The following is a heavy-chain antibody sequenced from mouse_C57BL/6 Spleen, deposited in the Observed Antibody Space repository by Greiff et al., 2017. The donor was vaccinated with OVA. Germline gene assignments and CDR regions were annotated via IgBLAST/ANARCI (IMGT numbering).Heavy chain of an antibody. V-gene: IGHV6-3*01. J-gene: IGHJ1*03. CDR3: TGRKRYFDV. Sequence: EVQLVESGGGLVQPGGSMKLSCVASGFTFSNYWMNWVRQSPEKGLEWVAQIRLKSDNYATHYAESVKGRFTISRDDSKSSVYLQMNNLRAEDTGIYYCTGRKRYFDVWGTGTTVTVSS. CDR1: GFTFSNYW. CDR2: IRLKSDNYAT.